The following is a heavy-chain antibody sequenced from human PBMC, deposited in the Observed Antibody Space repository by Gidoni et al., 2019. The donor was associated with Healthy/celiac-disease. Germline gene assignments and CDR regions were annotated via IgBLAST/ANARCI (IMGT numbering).Heavy chain of an antibody. CDR1: GGTFSSYA. Sequence: VQSGAEVKKPGSSVKVSCKASGGTFSSYAISWVRQAPGQGLEWMGGIIPIFGTANYAQKFQGRVTITADESTSTAYMELSSLRSTDTAVYYCAGSTHRLGELSFAVDYWGQGTLVTVSS. CDR2: IIPIFGTA. V-gene: IGHV1-69*01. CDR3: AGSTHRLGELSFAVDY. J-gene: IGHJ4*02. D-gene: IGHD3-16*02.